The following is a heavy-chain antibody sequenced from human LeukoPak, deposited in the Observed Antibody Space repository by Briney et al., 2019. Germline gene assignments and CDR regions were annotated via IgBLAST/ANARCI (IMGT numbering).Heavy chain of an antibody. J-gene: IGHJ4*02. V-gene: IGHV1-2*02. CDR3: ATLYYDSSGYYY. CDR2: INPNSGGT. D-gene: IGHD3-22*01. Sequence: GSVKVSCKASGYTFTGYYMHWVRQAPGQGLEWVGWINPNSGGTNYAQKFQGRVTMSRDTSNSTAYMELSRLRADDTAVYFCATLYYDSSGYYYWGQGTLVTVSS. CDR1: GYTFTGYY.